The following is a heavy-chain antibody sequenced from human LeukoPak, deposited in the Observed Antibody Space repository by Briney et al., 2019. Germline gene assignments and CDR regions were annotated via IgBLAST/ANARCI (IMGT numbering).Heavy chain of an antibody. CDR2: VNPKSGDT. D-gene: IGHD2-15*01. CDR1: GYSFTGYH. Sequence: ASVTVSCKASGYSFTGYHIHWVRQAPGQGLEWMGWVNPKSGDTDYAQKFKDRVTMTRDTSITTAYMELSRLTSGDTAVYYCARVQGYCSDGRCLFWGQGTLVTVSS. V-gene: IGHV1-2*02. J-gene: IGHJ4*02. CDR3: ARVQGYCSDGRCLF.